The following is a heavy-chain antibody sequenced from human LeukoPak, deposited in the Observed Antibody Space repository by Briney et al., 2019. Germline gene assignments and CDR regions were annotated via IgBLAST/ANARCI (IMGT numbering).Heavy chain of an antibody. CDR3: AKDSGWQLLRAEYFQH. V-gene: IGHV3-43*02. J-gene: IGHJ1*01. CDR2: ISADGGST. Sequence: GGSLRLSCAASGFTFDNYAIHWVRQVPGKSLEWVSLISADGGSTYYADSVKGRFTISRDNSRFSLYLQMRSLTTEDTAVYYCAKDSGWQLLRAEYFQHWGPGTLVTVSS. D-gene: IGHD2-15*01. CDR1: GFTFDNYA.